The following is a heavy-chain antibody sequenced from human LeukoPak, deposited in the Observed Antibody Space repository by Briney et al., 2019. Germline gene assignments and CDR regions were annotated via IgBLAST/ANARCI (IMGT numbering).Heavy chain of an antibody. Sequence: SETLSLTCTVSGGSISSYYWSWIRQPPGKGLEWIGYIYYSGSTNYNPSLKSRVTISVDTSKNQSSLKLSSVTAADTAVYYCARRYCSSTSCYSFDYWGQGTLVTVSS. CDR3: ARRYCSSTSCYSFDY. D-gene: IGHD2-2*01. J-gene: IGHJ4*02. CDR1: GGSISSYY. CDR2: IYYSGST. V-gene: IGHV4-59*08.